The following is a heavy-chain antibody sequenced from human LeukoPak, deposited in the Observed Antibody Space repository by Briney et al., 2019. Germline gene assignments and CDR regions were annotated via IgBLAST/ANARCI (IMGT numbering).Heavy chain of an antibody. Sequence: ASVKVSCKASGYTFTSYDINWVRQATGQGLEWMGWMNPNSGNTGYAQKFQGRVTMTRNTSISTAYMELSSLRSEDTAVYYCARARHSSSWYRGWGVNWFDPWGQGTLVTVSS. J-gene: IGHJ5*02. CDR3: ARARHSSSWYRGWGVNWFDP. CDR2: MNPNSGNT. D-gene: IGHD6-13*01. V-gene: IGHV1-8*01. CDR1: GYTFTSYD.